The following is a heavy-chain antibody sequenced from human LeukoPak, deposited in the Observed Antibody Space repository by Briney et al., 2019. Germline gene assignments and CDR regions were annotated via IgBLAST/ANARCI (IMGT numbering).Heavy chain of an antibody. CDR3: AKDPKNGSGSYSYFDY. CDR1: GFIFSSYG. D-gene: IGHD3-10*01. J-gene: IGHJ4*02. CDR2: ISYAGSNK. Sequence: GGSLRLSCAASGFIFSSYGMHWVRQAPGKGLEWVAVISYAGSNKYYADSVKGRFTISRDNSKNTLYLQMNSLRAEDTAVYYCAKDPKNGSGSYSYFDYWGQGTLVTVSS. V-gene: IGHV3-30*18.